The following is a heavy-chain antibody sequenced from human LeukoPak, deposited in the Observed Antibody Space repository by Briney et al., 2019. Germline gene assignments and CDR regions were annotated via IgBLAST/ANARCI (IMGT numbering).Heavy chain of an antibody. D-gene: IGHD3-16*02. J-gene: IGHJ5*02. CDR3: ARGFYDYVWGSYRYNWFDP. CDR1: GGSISSSSYY. Sequence: PSETLSLTCAVSGGSISSSSYYWGWIRQPPGKGLEWIGSIYYSGSTYYNPSLKSRVTISVDTSKKQFSLKLSSVAAADTAVYYCARGFYDYVWGSYRYNWFDPWGQGTLVTVSS. V-gene: IGHV4-39*01. CDR2: IYYSGST.